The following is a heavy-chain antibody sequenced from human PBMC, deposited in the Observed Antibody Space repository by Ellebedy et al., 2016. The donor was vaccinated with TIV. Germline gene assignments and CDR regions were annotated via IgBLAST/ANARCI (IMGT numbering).Heavy chain of an antibody. CDR3: VLAAALKDRYYYYGVGV. D-gene: IGHD6-13*01. CDR1: GGSISSISYH. CDR2: SHYSGST. Sequence: MPSETLSLTCSVSGGSISSISYHWGWVRQSPGKGLEWIGNSHYSGSTYYNPSLRIRVTISVDTSKNQFSLELSSVTAADTAVYYCVLAAALKDRYYYYGVGVWGQGTTVTVSS. J-gene: IGHJ6*02. V-gene: IGHV4-39*07.